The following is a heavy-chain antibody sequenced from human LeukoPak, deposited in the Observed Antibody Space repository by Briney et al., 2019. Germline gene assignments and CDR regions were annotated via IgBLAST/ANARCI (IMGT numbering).Heavy chain of an antibody. D-gene: IGHD4-23*01. V-gene: IGHV1-2*02. Sequence: ASVKVSCKASGYTFTGYYMHWVRQAPGQGLEWMGWINPNSGGTNYAQKFQGRVTMARDTSITTAYMELSRLSSDDTAVYYCARHPGKVTNDWYFDLWGRGTLVTVSS. CDR2: INPNSGGT. J-gene: IGHJ2*01. CDR1: GYTFTGYY. CDR3: ARHPGKVTNDWYFDL.